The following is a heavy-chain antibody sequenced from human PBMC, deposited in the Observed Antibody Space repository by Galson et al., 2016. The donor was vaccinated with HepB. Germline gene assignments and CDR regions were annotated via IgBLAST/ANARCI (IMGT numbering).Heavy chain of an antibody. J-gene: IGHJ5*02. V-gene: IGHV4-31*03. CDR3: AREPNCRGGSCYGSWFDR. CDR2: VYHSGNT. CDR1: GGSISSGGYY. Sequence: TLSLTCTVSGGSISSGGYYWSWIRHHPGKGLEWIGYVYHSGNTYYNPSLKSRVTISVDTSKNQFSLNLRSLTAADTAVYYCAREPNCRGGSCYGSWFDRWGPGTRVTVSS. D-gene: IGHD2-15*01.